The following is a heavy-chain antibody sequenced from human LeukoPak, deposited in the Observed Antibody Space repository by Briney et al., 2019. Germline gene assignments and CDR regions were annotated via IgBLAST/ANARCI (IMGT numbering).Heavy chain of an antibody. V-gene: IGHV3-64*01. CDR1: GFTFSSYA. Sequence: GGSLRLSCAASGFTFSSYAMHWVRQAPGKGLEYVSAISSNGGSTYYANSVKGRFTISRDNSKNTLYLQMGSLRAEDMAVYYCARSTISGVVTPLGYWGQGTLVTVSS. CDR2: ISSNGGST. CDR3: ARSTISGVVTPLGY. J-gene: IGHJ4*02. D-gene: IGHD3-3*01.